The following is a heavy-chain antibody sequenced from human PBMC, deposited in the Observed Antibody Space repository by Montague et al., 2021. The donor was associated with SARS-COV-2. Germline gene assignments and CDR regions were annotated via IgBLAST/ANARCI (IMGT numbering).Heavy chain of an antibody. CDR1: GGSFSGYY. J-gene: IGHJ4*02. Sequence: SETLSLTCAVYGGSFSGYYWSWVRQPPGKGLGWIGEINHSGSTTXTPSLKSRVTISVDTSKNQFSLKLSSVTAADTAVYYCARGSSFVTIFGVVITDPLFDYWGQGTLVTVSS. CDR2: INHSGST. D-gene: IGHD3-3*01. V-gene: IGHV4-34*01. CDR3: ARGSSFVTIFGVVITDPLFDY.